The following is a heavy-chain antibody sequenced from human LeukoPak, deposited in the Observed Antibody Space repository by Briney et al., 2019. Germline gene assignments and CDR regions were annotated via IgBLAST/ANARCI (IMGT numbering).Heavy chain of an antibody. CDR2: VYYSGTT. CDR3: ARRRRLGPSLDC. Sequence: SETLSLTCTVSGGSINSSFYWDWIRQPPGKGLEWIGSVYYSGTTYYNTSFKSRITISVDTSKTVLSLKPTSVTAADTAVYFCARRRRLGPSLDCWGQGTLVAVSS. CDR1: GGSINSSFY. J-gene: IGHJ4*02. D-gene: IGHD1-26*01. V-gene: IGHV4-39*01.